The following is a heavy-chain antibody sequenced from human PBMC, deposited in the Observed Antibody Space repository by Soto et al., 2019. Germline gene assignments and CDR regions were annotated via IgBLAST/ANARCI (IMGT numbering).Heavy chain of an antibody. J-gene: IGHJ5*02. CDR3: ARRLLWFGEFPRGFDP. D-gene: IGHD3-10*01. V-gene: IGHV4-39*01. CDR1: GGSISSSSYY. Sequence: PSETLSLTCTVSGGSISSSSYYWGWIRQPPGKGLEWIGSIYYSGSTYYNPSLKSRVTISVDTSKNQFSLKLSSVTAADTAVYYCARRLLWFGEFPRGFDPWGQGTLVTVSS. CDR2: IYYSGST.